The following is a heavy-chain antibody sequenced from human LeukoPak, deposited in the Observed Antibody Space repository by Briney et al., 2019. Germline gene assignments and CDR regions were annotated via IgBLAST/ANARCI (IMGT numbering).Heavy chain of an antibody. CDR2: ISSSSSYI. D-gene: IGHD3-22*01. Sequence: KSGGSLRLSCAASGFTFSSYSTNWVRQAPGKGLEWVSSISSSSSYIYYADSVKGRFTISRDNAKNSLYLQMNSLRAEDTAVYYCARDAPDQPFDYYDSSGYSTCFDYWGQGTLVTVSS. J-gene: IGHJ4*02. CDR3: ARDAPDQPFDYYDSSGYSTCFDY. CDR1: GFTFSSYS. V-gene: IGHV3-21*01.